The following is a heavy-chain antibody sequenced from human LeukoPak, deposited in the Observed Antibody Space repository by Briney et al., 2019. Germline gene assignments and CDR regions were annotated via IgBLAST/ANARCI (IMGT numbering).Heavy chain of an antibody. V-gene: IGHV3-66*01. J-gene: IGHJ4*02. Sequence: PGGSLRLSCAASGFTVSSNYMSWVRQAPGKGLEWVLIIYSGGSTYYTDSVKGRFTISRDNAENSLYLQMNSLRVEDTAVYYCARAPTVLVGYCSSSSCQADYWGQGTLVTVSS. CDR3: ARAPTVLVGYCSSSSCQADY. D-gene: IGHD2-2*01. CDR2: IYSGGST. CDR1: GFTVSSNY.